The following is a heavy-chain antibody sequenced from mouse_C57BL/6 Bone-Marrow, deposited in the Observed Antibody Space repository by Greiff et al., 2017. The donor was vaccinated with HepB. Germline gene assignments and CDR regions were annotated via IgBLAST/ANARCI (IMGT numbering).Heavy chain of an antibody. CDR3: ARSFLLRWGY. Sequence: VQLKQSGPVLVKPGASVKMSCKASGYTFTDYYMNWVKQSHGKSLEWIGVINPYNGGTSYNQKFKGKATLTVDKSSSTAYMELNSLTSEDSAVYYCARSFLLRWGYWGQGTTLTVSS. CDR1: GYTFTDYY. D-gene: IGHD1-1*01. V-gene: IGHV1-19*01. J-gene: IGHJ2*01. CDR2: INPYNGGT.